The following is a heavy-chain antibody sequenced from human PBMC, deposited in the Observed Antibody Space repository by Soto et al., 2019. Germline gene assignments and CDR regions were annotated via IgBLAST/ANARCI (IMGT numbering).Heavy chain of an antibody. CDR1: GFTFSSYW. Sequence: EVQLVESGGGLVQPGGSLRLSCAASGFTFSSYWMHWVRQAPGKGLVWVSRINSDGSSTSYADSVKGRFTISRDNAKNTLYLQMNRLRAADPAVYYCARPAMVRVGAFEIWGPGTMVTVSS. V-gene: IGHV3-74*01. CDR3: ARPAMVRVGAFEI. J-gene: IGHJ3*02. D-gene: IGHD5-18*01. CDR2: INSDGSST.